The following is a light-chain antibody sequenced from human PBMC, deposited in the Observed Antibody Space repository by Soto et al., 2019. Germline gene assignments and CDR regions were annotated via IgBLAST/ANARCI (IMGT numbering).Light chain of an antibody. CDR1: SSNIGSNT. V-gene: IGLV1-44*01. CDR2: SNN. Sequence: QSVLTQPPSASGTPGQRVTISCSGSSSNIGSNTVNWYQQLPGTAPKLLIYSNNQRPSGVPDPFSGSKSGTSASLAISGLQSEDEADYYCAAWEDSLNGKVFGGGTKLTVL. J-gene: IGLJ3*02. CDR3: AAWEDSLNGKV.